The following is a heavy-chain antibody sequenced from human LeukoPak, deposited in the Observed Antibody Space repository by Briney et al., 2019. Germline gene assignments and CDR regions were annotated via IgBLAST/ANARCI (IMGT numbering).Heavy chain of an antibody. CDR3: AGGYCSGGSCYSFDY. Sequence: ASVKVACTASVYTFTGYYMIWVRQAPAQGLEWMGWINPNSGGTNYAQKFQGRVTMTRDTSISTAHKELSRLRSDDTAVYYCAGGYCSGGSCYSFDYWGQGTLVTVSS. J-gene: IGHJ4*02. V-gene: IGHV1-2*02. D-gene: IGHD2-15*01. CDR1: VYTFTGYY. CDR2: INPNSGGT.